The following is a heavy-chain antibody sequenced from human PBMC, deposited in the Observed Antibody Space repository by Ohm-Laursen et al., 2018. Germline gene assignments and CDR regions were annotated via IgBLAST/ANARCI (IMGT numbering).Heavy chain of an antibody. V-gene: IGHV4-31*01. CDR1: GGSISSGGYY. J-gene: IGHJ1*01. CDR2: IYDSGST. Sequence: LSLTCIVSGGSISSGGYYYSWIRQHPGKGLEWIGYIYDSGSTYYNPSLKSLVTISVDTTMNQFSLKLSSVTAADTAVYYCARGARGIAHYQHWGQGTLVTVSS. D-gene: IGHD6-13*01. CDR3: ARGARGIAHYQH.